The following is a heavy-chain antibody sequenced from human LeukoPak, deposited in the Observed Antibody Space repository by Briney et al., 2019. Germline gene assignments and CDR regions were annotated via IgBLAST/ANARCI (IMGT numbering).Heavy chain of an antibody. CDR3: AKGGGYYYDS. CDR2: VFHNGNT. V-gene: IGHV4-59*11. CDR1: GASMSSHY. Sequence: SETLSLTCTVSGASMSSHYWTWIRQPPGKALEWIGYVFHNGNTDYNPSLKSRVTISPDSSKNQFSLKLSSVAAADTAVYYCAKGGGYYYDSWGQGILVAVSS. D-gene: IGHD2-15*01. J-gene: IGHJ4*02.